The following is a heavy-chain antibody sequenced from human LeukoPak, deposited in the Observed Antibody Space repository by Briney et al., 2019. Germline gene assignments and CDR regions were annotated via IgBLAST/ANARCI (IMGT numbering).Heavy chain of an antibody. CDR3: ARVKRITMIVVVTGKGIYYFDY. CDR2: INHSGST. CDR1: GGSISSYY. J-gene: IGHJ4*02. D-gene: IGHD3-22*01. Sequence: SETLSLTCTVSGGSISSYYWSWIRQPPGKGLEWIGEINHSGSTNYNPSLKSRVTISVDTSKNQFSLKLSSVTAADTAVYYCARVKRITMIVVVTGKGIYYFDYWGQGTLVTVSS. V-gene: IGHV4-34*01.